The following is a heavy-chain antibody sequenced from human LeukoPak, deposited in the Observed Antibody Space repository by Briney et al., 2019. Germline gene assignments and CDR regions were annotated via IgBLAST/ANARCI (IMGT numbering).Heavy chain of an antibody. J-gene: IGHJ4*02. CDR2: IIPLLGVA. V-gene: IGHV1-69*04. Sequence: GASVKVSCKASGDTFINFVSSWVRQAPGQGLEWMGRIIPLLGVANYAQILQGRVTITADKSADTAYMELSSLRSNDTAVYYCARENTVANYFDYWGQGTLVTVSS. CDR1: GDTFINFV. D-gene: IGHD5-12*01. CDR3: ARENTVANYFDY.